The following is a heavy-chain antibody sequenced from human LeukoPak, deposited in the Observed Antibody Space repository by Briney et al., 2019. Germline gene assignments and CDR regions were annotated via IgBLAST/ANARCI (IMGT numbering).Heavy chain of an antibody. CDR2: ISWNSGSI. D-gene: IGHD1-26*01. CDR3: AKGSTGSFLTDY. V-gene: IGHV3-9*01. CDR1: GFTFDDYA. J-gene: IGHJ4*02. Sequence: GGSLRLSCAASGFTFDDYAMHWVRQAPGKGLEWVSGISWNSGSIGYADSVKGRFTISRDNAKKSLFLQMNSLRAEDTALYYCAKGSTGSFLTDYWGQGTLATVSS.